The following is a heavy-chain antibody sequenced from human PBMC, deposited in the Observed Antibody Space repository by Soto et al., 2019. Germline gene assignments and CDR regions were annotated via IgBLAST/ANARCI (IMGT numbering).Heavy chain of an antibody. J-gene: IGHJ4*02. Sequence: EVQLVESGGGLVQPGRSLRLSCAASGFTFDDYAMHWVRQAPGKGLEWVSGISWKRGSIGYADSVKGRFTISRDNAKNSMYLQMNSLRAEDTALYYCAKDISIAAAGPGELGSQFDYWGQGTLVTVSS. CDR2: ISWKRGSI. V-gene: IGHV3-9*01. CDR3: AKDISIAAAGPGELGSQFDY. CDR1: GFTFDDYA. D-gene: IGHD6-13*01.